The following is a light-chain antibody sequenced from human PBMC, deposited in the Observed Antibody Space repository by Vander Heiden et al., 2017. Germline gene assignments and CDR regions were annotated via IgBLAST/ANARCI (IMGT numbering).Light chain of an antibody. J-gene: IGKJ5*01. CDR2: AAS. CDR3: QQGNSLPIT. Sequence: DIQMTQSPSSVSASVGDRVTITCRASQDISRWLDWYQQKPGKAPKLLIYAASSSQSGVPSRVSGSGSGTDFTLTISSLQPEDFATYFCQQGNSLPITFGQGTRLEIK. V-gene: IGKV1D-12*01. CDR1: QDISRW.